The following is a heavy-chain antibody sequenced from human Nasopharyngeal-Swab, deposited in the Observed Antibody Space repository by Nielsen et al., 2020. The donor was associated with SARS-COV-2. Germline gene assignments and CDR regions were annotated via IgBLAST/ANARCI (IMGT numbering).Heavy chain of an antibody. Sequence: WIRQRPGKGLEWIGYIMHIASTYYNPSLKSRVTISVDRAKIQFSLKMSSVTAADTTVYYCARALVWFDPWGQGTLVTVSS. J-gene: IGHJ5*02. CDR2: IMHIAST. D-gene: IGHD2-8*02. CDR3: ARALVWFDP. V-gene: IGHV4-30-2*01.